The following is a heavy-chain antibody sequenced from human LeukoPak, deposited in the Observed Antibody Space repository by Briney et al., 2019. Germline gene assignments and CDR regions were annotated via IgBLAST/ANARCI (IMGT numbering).Heavy chain of an antibody. CDR1: GGSISSGDYY. D-gene: IGHD4-23*01. J-gene: IGHJ2*01. V-gene: IGHV4-30-4*01. CDR2: IYYSGST. CDR3: ARDKKETTVVTPGDWYFDL. Sequence: PSETLSLTCTVSGGSISSGDYYWSWIRQPPGKGLEWIGYIYYSGSTYYNPSLKSRVTISVDTSKNQFSLKLSSVTAADTAVYYCARDKKETTVVTPGDWYFDLWGRGTLVTVSS.